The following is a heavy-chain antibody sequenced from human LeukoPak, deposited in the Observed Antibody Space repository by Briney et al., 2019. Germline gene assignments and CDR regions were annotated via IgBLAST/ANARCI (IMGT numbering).Heavy chain of an antibody. J-gene: IGHJ4*02. CDR3: ARDPAGKYSSSWFDY. Sequence: GGSLRRSCTASGFTFSSYAMHWVRRAPGKGLEWVAVIWYDGSNKYYPDSVKGRFTISRDNSKNTLYLQMNSLRVEDTAVYYCARDPAGKYSSSWFDYWGQGTLVIVSS. V-gene: IGHV3-33*01. CDR1: GFTFSSYA. D-gene: IGHD6-13*01. CDR2: IWYDGSNK.